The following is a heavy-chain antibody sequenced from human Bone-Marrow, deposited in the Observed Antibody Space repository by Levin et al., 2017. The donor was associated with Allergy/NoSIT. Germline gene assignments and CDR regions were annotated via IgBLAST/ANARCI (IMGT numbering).Heavy chain of an antibody. V-gene: IGHV1-69*13. D-gene: IGHD3-3*01. CDR1: GGTFSSYA. J-gene: IGHJ6*03. Sequence: RASVKVSCKASGGTFSSYAISWVRQAPGQGLEWMGGIIPIFGTANYAQKFQGRVTITADESTSTAYMELSSLRSEDTAVYYCARTYYDFWSGYYHYYYYMDVWGKGTTVTVSS. CDR3: ARTYYDFWSGYYHYYYYMDV. CDR2: IIPIFGTA.